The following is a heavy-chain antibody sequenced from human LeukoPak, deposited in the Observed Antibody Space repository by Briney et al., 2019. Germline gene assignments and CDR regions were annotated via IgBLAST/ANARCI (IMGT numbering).Heavy chain of an antibody. Sequence: SVKVSCKASGGTFSSYAISWVRQAPGQGLEWMGGIIPIFGTANYAQKFQGRVTITADESTSTAYMELSSLRSEDTAVYYCASAHYYGSGSYLYYFDYWGQGTLVTVSS. J-gene: IGHJ4*02. CDR3: ASAHYYGSGSYLYYFDY. CDR1: GGTFSSYA. V-gene: IGHV1-69*13. D-gene: IGHD3-10*01. CDR2: IIPIFGTA.